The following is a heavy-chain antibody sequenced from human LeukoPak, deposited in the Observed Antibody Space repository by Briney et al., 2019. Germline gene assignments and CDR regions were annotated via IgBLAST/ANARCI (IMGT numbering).Heavy chain of an antibody. V-gene: IGHV1-46*01. CDR1: GYTFTSYY. J-gene: IGHJ4*02. CDR3: ARDGYYYGSGSYLPD. Sequence: ASVKVSCKASGYTFTSYYMHWVRQAPGQGLEWMGIINPSGGSTSYAQKFQGRVTMTRDTSTSTVYMELSSLRSEDTAAYYCARDGYYYGSGSYLPDWGQGTLVTVSS. D-gene: IGHD3-10*01. CDR2: INPSGGST.